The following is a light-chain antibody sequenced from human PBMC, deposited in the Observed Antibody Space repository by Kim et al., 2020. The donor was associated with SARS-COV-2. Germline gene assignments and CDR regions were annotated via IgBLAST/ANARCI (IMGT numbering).Light chain of an antibody. CDR3: MQALQTPLT. Sequence: PASISCTSSQSLLHSNGYNYLDWYLQKPGQSPQLLIYLGSNRASGVPDRFSGSGSGTDFTLKISRVEAEDFGVYYCMQALQTPLTFGGGTKVDIK. J-gene: IGKJ4*01. V-gene: IGKV2-28*01. CDR2: LGS. CDR1: QSLLHSNGYNY.